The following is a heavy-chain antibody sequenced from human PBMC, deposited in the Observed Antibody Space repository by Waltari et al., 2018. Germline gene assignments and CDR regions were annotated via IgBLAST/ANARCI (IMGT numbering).Heavy chain of an antibody. Sequence: QLQLQESGPGLVKPSETLSLTCSVSGGSISSTIYYWGWIRQPPGKGLEWIGSIYYSGATYYNPSLKSRVTISVDTSKNQFSLKLNSVTAADTAVYYCARESYSRSGSYRYFGLWGRGTLLTVSS. V-gene: IGHV4-39*07. CDR2: IYYSGAT. J-gene: IGHJ2*01. CDR3: ARESYSRSGSYRYFGL. CDR1: GGSISSTIYY. D-gene: IGHD3-10*01.